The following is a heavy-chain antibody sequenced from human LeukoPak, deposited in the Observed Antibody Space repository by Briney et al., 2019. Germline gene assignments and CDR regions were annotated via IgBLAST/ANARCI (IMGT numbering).Heavy chain of an antibody. V-gene: IGHV3-9*01. CDR1: GFTFDNHA. CDR3: AKDIGSTSTGAFDI. D-gene: IGHD2-2*01. J-gene: IGHJ3*02. Sequence: GGSLRLSCAASGFTFDNHAMHWVRQAPGKGLEWVSGISWNSGTIGYADSVKGRFTISRDSAKNSLYLQMNSLRAEDTALYYCAKDIGSTSTGAFDIWGQGTMVTVSS. CDR2: ISWNSGTI.